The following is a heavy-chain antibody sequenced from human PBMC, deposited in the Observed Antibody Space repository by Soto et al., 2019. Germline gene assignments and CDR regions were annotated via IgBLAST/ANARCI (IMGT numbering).Heavy chain of an antibody. CDR3: ARGETYYHGSGSSNYLDP. D-gene: IGHD3-10*01. Sequence: QVQLQESGPGLVKPSQTLSLTCTVSGDSINSGIYNWNWIRQPPGKGLEWVGYMHYSGSTYYNPSLKSRVSISVDTSKRQFSLELSSVTAADTAVYYCARGETYYHGSGSSNYLDPWGQGTLVTVSS. CDR1: GDSINSGIYN. V-gene: IGHV4-30-4*01. J-gene: IGHJ5*02. CDR2: MHYSGST.